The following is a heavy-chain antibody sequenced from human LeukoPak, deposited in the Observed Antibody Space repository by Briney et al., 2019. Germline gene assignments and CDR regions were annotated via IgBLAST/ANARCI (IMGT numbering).Heavy chain of an antibody. CDR3: AREPRLRYFDWLPPLYGMDV. Sequence: GASVKVSCKASGYTFTSCCISWVRQAPGPGLDWMGWISAYNGSTNCAQKLHGRVTMTTDTSTRIAYMALRSLRSDDTAVYYCAREPRLRYFDWLPPLYGMDVWGQGTTVTVSS. D-gene: IGHD3-9*01. V-gene: IGHV1-18*01. CDR2: ISAYNGST. CDR1: GYTFTSCC. J-gene: IGHJ6*02.